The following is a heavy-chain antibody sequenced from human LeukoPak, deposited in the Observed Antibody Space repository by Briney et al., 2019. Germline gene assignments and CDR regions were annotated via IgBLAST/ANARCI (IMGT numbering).Heavy chain of an antibody. D-gene: IGHD4-17*01. CDR2: IYYSGST. Sequence: PSETLSLTCTVSGGSISYYWSWIRQPPGKGLEWIGYIYYSGSTNYNPSLKSRVTISVDTSKNQFSLKLSSVTAADTAVYYCARVVYRDYSKDFDYWGQGTLVTVSS. CDR1: GGSISYY. V-gene: IGHV4-59*12. J-gene: IGHJ4*02. CDR3: ARVVYRDYSKDFDY.